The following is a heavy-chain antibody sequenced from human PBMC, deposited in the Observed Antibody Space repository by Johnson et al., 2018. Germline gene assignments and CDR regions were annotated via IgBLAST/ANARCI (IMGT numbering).Heavy chain of an antibody. D-gene: IGHD1-26*01. CDR2: ISSSSSTI. V-gene: IGHV3-48*01. Sequence: VELVEAGGGLVEPGGSLRLSCAASGFTFSSYSMNWVRQAPGKGLEWVSYISSSSSTIYYADSVKGRFTNSRDNAKNSLYLQMNSLRAEDTAVYYCAGDSYRAFDIWGQGTMVTVSS. CDR1: GFTFSSYS. J-gene: IGHJ3*02. CDR3: AGDSYRAFDI.